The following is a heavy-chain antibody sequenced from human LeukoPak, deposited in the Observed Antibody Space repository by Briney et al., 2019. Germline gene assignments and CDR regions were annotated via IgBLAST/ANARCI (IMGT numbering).Heavy chain of an antibody. J-gene: IGHJ4*02. V-gene: IGHV3-30*02. CDR1: GFTFSSFG. CDR3: AKWSGDYPSYYLDY. Sequence: GGSLRLSCAASGFTFSSFGLHWVRQAPGKGLEWVALIRSDGSSKNYADSVKGRFTISRDTSKNTVHLQMNNLRAEDTAVYYCAKWSGDYPSYYLDYWGQGTLVTVSS. CDR2: IRSDGSSK. D-gene: IGHD4-17*01.